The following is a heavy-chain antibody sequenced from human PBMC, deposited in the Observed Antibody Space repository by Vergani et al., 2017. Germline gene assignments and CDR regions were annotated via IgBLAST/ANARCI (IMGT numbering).Heavy chain of an antibody. D-gene: IGHD2-2*01. J-gene: IGHJ6*03. Sequence: QVQLVQSGAEVKKPGSSVKVSCKSSGGTFSNHVLAWVRQAPGQGLEWMGGILPLFGTPTYAQRFQGRVTITADESTTKAYIELTSLTSEDSAIYYCARDGDSGVEVPAAMRYYYYYRDVWGEGTTVTVSS. CDR1: GGTFSNHV. V-gene: IGHV1-69*01. CDR3: ARDGDSGVEVPAAMRYYYYYRDV. CDR2: ILPLFGTP.